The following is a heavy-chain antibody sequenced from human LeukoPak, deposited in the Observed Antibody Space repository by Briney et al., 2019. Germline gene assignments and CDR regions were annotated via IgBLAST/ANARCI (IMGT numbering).Heavy chain of an antibody. Sequence: SQTLSLTCTVSGGSISSGDYYWSWIRQPPGKGLEWIGYIYYSGSTYYNPSLKSRVTISVDTYKNQFSLKLSSVTAADTAVYYCARVRPWFYGAPRGAFDIWGQGTMVTVSS. D-gene: IGHD4-17*01. CDR1: GGSISSGDYY. J-gene: IGHJ3*02. CDR3: ARVRPWFYGAPRGAFDI. CDR2: IYYSGST. V-gene: IGHV4-30-4*08.